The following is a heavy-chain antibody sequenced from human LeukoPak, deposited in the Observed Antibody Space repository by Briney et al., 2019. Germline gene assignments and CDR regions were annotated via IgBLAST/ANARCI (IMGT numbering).Heavy chain of an antibody. CDR2: ISTYNGNT. CDR1: GYTFSSYD. V-gene: IGHV1-18*01. J-gene: IGHJ6*02. CDR3: ARGGSSSPWGMDV. D-gene: IGHD6-6*01. Sequence: ASVKVSCKASGYTFSSYDISWVRQAPGQGLEWMGWISTYNGNTYYAQKLQGRVTMTTDTSTSTVYMELRSLRSDDTAVYYRARGGSSSPWGMDVWGQGTTVTVPS.